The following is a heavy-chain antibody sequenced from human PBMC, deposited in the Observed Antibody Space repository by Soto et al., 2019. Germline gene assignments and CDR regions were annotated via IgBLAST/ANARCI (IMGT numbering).Heavy chain of an antibody. CDR3: ASGTYSSSGWFDP. CDR2: IYYSGST. J-gene: IGHJ5*02. V-gene: IGHV4-31*03. D-gene: IGHD6-6*01. Sequence: SETLSLTCTVSGGSISSGGYYWSWIRQHPGKGLEWIGYIYYSGSTYYNPSLKSRVTISVDTSKNQFSLKLSSVTAADTAVYYCASGTYSSSGWFDPWGQGTLVTVSS. CDR1: GGSISSGGYY.